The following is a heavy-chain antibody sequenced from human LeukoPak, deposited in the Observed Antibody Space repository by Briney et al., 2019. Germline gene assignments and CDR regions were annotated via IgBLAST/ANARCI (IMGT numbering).Heavy chain of an antibody. CDR3: ARLIDFWSGYYTLYYFDY. CDR1: GGSISSSSYY. V-gene: IGHV4-39*07. D-gene: IGHD3-3*01. J-gene: IGHJ4*02. CDR2: FYYSRST. Sequence: SETLSLTCTVSGGSISSSSYYWGWIRQPPGKGLEWIMCFYYSRSTYYNPSLRSRVTISVDTSKIQFSLKLSSVTAADTAVYYCARLIDFWSGYYTLYYFDYWGQGTLVTVSS.